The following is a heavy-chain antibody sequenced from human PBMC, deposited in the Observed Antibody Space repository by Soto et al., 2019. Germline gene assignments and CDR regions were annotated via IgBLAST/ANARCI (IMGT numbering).Heavy chain of an antibody. D-gene: IGHD6-13*01. CDR3: ARGNSWSYFDY. Sequence: QVQLVQSGAEVKKPGASVKVSCKASGYTFTSYAIHWVRQAPGQRLEWMGWINTAKENTKYSQKFQGRVTITRDTSASIVDMELSSLRSEDTAVYYCARGNSWSYFDYWGQGTLVTVSS. CDR2: INTAKENT. V-gene: IGHV1-3*04. CDR1: GYTFTSYA. J-gene: IGHJ4*02.